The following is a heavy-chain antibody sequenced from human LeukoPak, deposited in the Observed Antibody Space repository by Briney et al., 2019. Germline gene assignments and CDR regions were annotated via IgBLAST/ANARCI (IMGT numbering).Heavy chain of an antibody. V-gene: IGHV3-72*01. CDR3: ARVRGTYKNFDY. J-gene: IGHJ4*02. CDR1: GXTFSDHY. D-gene: IGHD5-24*01. CDR2: IRNKAKSYTT. Sequence: GGSLRLSCAASGXTFSDHYMDWVRQAPGKGLEWVGHIRNKAKSYTTEYAASVKGRFTISRDDSKNSLYLQMNSLKIEDTAVYYCARVRGTYKNFDYWGQGTLVTVSS.